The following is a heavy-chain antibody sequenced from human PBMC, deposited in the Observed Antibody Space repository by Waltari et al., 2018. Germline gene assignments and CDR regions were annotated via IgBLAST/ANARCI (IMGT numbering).Heavy chain of an antibody. D-gene: IGHD6-19*01. J-gene: IGHJ4*02. V-gene: IGHV3-23*01. CDR2: VIGSVGIT. CDR3: AKGHIPGIAVAAFDY. CDR1: GFTFSSYA. Sequence: EVQLLESGGGLVQPGGSLRLSCAASGFTFSSYAMSWVRQAPGKGLEWVSAVIGSVGITYYADSGKGRFTISRDNSKNTLYLQMNSLRAEDTAVYYCAKGHIPGIAVAAFDYWGQGTLVTVSS.